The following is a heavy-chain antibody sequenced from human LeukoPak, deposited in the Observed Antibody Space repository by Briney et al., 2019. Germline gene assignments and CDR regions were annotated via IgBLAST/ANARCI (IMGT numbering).Heavy chain of an antibody. V-gene: IGHV1-18*01. D-gene: IGHD2-21*02. Sequence: ASVNVSCKASGYSFISYGISWVRQAPGQGLEWMGWISAYNADTNYAQKVRGRVTMTTDTATTTAYMELRSLRSDDTAVYYCARAGDSFYNWFESWGQGTLVTVSS. CDR3: ARAGDSFYNWFES. J-gene: IGHJ5*01. CDR2: ISAYNADT. CDR1: GYSFISYG.